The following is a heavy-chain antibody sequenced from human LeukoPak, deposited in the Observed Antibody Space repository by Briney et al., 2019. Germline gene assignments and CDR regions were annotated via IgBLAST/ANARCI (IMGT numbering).Heavy chain of an antibody. D-gene: IGHD3-16*01. CDR1: GHTFTSYG. CDR2: IIPIFGTA. Sequence: GASVKVSCKASGHTFTSYGISWVRQAPGQGLEWMGGIIPIFGTANYAQKFQGRVTITADESTSTAYMELSSLRSEDTAVYYCARQSSSGGVLWGQGTTVTVSS. J-gene: IGHJ6*02. V-gene: IGHV1-69*13. CDR3: ARQSSSGGVL.